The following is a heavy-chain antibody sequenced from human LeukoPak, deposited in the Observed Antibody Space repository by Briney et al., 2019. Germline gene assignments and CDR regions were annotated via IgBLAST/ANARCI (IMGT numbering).Heavy chain of an antibody. J-gene: IGHJ5*02. V-gene: IGHV4-34*01. Sequence: SETLSLTCAVYGGSFSGYYWSWIRQPPGKGLEWIGEINHSGGTNYNPSLKSRVTISVDTSKNQFSLKLSSVTAADTAVYYCARSFALAGSGSYEFDPWGQGTLVTVSS. CDR1: GGSFSGYY. CDR2: INHSGGT. CDR3: ARSFALAGSGSYEFDP. D-gene: IGHD3-10*01.